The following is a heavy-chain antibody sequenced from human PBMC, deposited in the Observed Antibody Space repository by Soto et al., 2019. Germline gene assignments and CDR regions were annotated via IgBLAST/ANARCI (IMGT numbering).Heavy chain of an antibody. J-gene: IGHJ5*02. CDR2: IIHSGRT. CDR1: GGSFSDFY. D-gene: IGHD5-12*01. CDR3: AYGYNYDH. Sequence: QVQLQQWGAGLLKPSETLSLTCAVYGGSFSDFYWNWIRQPPGKGLEWIGEIIHSGRTNYNPSLKSRVPISVDTSKNQFSLKLSSVTAADTAVYYCAYGYNYDHWGQGTLVTVST. V-gene: IGHV4-34*12.